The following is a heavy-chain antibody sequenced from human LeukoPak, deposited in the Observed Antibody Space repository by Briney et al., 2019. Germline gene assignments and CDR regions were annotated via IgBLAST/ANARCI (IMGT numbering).Heavy chain of an antibody. CDR2: TRFDGSSE. V-gene: IGHV3-30*02. D-gene: IGHD3-3*01. CDR1: GFSFSNYG. J-gene: IGHJ4*02. Sequence: GGSLRLSCAASGFSFSNYGMHWVRQAPGKGLQWMAFTRFDGSSEHYADPVKGRFTISRDNSKNTLYLQLNSLRLEDTAFYFCAKDSIPKSSFWSGYLGDPDYWGQGTLVTVSS. CDR3: AKDSIPKSSFWSGYLGDPDY.